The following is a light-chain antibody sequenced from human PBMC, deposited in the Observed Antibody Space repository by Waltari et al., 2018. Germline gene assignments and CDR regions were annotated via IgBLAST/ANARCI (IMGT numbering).Light chain of an antibody. V-gene: IGKV3-20*01. CDR3: QQYGSSPGIT. CDR1: QSVSSNY. CDR2: AAS. Sequence: EIVLTQSPGTLSLSPGERATLSCRASQSVSSNYLVWYQQKPGQAPRLLIYAASSRAAGIPDRFSGSGSGTDFILTISRLEAEDFAVYYCQQYGSSPGITFGQGTRLEIK. J-gene: IGKJ5*01.